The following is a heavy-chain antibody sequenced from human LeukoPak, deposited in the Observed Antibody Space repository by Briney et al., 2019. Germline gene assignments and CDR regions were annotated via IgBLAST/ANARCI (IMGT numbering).Heavy chain of an antibody. CDR3: ATSRGSWPDYFDY. Sequence: PGGSLRLSCAASGFTFSSYSMNWVRQAPGKGLEWVSSISSSSSYIYYADSVKGRFTIPRDNAKNSLYLQMNSLRAEDTAVYYCATSRGSWPDYFDYWGQGTLVTVSS. J-gene: IGHJ4*02. D-gene: IGHD6-13*01. CDR1: GFTFSSYS. V-gene: IGHV3-21*01. CDR2: ISSSSSYI.